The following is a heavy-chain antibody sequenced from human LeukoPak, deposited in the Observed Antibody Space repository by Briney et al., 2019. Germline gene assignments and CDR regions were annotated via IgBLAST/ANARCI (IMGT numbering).Heavy chain of an antibody. D-gene: IGHD2-21*01. V-gene: IGHV4-38-2*02. J-gene: IGHJ4*02. CDR3: ARDVDRFDY. CDR2: IYHSGPT. CDR1: SFSISSGHY. Sequence: SETLSLTCSVSSFSISSGHYWGWIRQPPGKGLEWIGSIYHSGPTYYNPSLKSRVTISVDTSKNHFSLTLTSVTAADTAVYYCARDVDRFDYWGQGTLSPSPQ.